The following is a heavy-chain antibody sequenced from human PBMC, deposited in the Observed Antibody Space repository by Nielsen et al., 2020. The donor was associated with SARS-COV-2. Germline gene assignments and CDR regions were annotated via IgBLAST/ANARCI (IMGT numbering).Heavy chain of an antibody. CDR1: GYTFTSYA. CDR2: INTHTGNP. J-gene: IGHJ4*02. D-gene: IGHD5-24*01. Sequence: ASVKVSCKASGYTFTSYAMNWARQAPGQGLEWMGWINTHTGNPTNAQGFTGRFVFSLDTSVSTAYLQISSLRAEDTAVYYCARDRGDGYNSGVDYWGQGTLVTVSS. CDR3: ARDRGDGYNSGVDY. V-gene: IGHV7-4-1*02.